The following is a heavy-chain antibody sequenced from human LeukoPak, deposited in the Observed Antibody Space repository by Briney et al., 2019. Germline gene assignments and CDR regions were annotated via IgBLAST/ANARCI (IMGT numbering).Heavy chain of an antibody. CDR1: GYSFTSYW. D-gene: IGHD3-10*01. Sequence: GESLKISCKGSGYSFTSYWIGWVRQMPGKGLEWMGIIYPGDSDTRYSPSFQGQVTISADKSISTAYLQWSSLKASDTAMYYCAGQHMVRGVISWFDPWGQGTLVTVS. V-gene: IGHV5-51*01. CDR3: AGQHMVRGVISWFDP. J-gene: IGHJ5*02. CDR2: IYPGDSDT.